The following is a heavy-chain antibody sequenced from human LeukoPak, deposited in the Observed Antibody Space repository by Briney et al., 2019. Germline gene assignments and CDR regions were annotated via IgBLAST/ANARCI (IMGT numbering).Heavy chain of an antibody. V-gene: IGHV3-11*05. CDR2: ISATSRYT. CDR1: GFTFSDHY. Sequence: PGGSLRLSCAASGFTFSDHYMSWIRQAPGKGLEWVSYISATSRYTDYADSVKGRFTISRDNAKNSLLLQMNSLRAEDTAVYYCARGHYGMDVWGQGTTVTVSS. J-gene: IGHJ6*02. CDR3: ARGHYGMDV.